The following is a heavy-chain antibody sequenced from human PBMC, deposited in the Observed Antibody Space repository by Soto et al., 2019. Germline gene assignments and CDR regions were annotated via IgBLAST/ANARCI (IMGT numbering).Heavy chain of an antibody. J-gene: IGHJ4*02. CDR1: GFTFSSYG. Sequence: QVQLVESGGGVVQPGRSLRLSCAASGFTFSSYGMHWVRQAPGKGLEWVAVISYDGSNKYYADSVKGRFTISRDNSKNTLYLQMNSLRAEDTAVYYCAKYGGTMVTTPGYWGQGTLVTVSS. CDR3: AKYGGTMVTTPGY. CDR2: ISYDGSNK. D-gene: IGHD4-17*01. V-gene: IGHV3-30*18.